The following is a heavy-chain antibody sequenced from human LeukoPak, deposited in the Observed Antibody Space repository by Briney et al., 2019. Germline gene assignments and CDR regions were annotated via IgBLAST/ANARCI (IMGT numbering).Heavy chain of an antibody. CDR3: ARGGYRDYDYEY. J-gene: IGHJ4*02. CDR1: GFTFSSYP. D-gene: IGHD5-12*01. CDR2: ISSSSTYI. Sequence: PGGTLRLSCAASGFTFSSYPMNWVRQAPGKGLEWVSSISSSSTYIYYADSVKGRYTISRDNAKNSLYLQMNSLRAEDMAVYYCARGGYRDYDYEYWGQGTLVSVSS. V-gene: IGHV3-21*01.